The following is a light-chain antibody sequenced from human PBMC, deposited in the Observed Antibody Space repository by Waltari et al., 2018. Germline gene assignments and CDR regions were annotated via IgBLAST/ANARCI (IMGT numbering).Light chain of an antibody. CDR1: TMGIKT. Sequence: SSLLPPPPPVPVAPGRTAVITCGGTTMGIKTGHWYKQRPGQAPILVLYDDSDRPSGIPERFSGSNSGNTATLTISGVEVGDEADYYCQVWDSTNDQCVFGAGTQLTV. CDR3: QVWDSTNDQCV. CDR2: DDS. J-gene: IGLJ1*01. V-gene: IGLV3-21*02.